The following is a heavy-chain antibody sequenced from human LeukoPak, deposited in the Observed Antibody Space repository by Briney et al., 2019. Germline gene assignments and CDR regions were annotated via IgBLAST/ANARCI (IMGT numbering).Heavy chain of an antibody. J-gene: IGHJ4*02. CDR3: VKGYDSSGCLFGY. CDR1: EFTFSSYA. Sequence: GGSLRLSCSASEFTFSSYAMSWVRQAPGKGLEWVSAISGSGGTTDYADSVKGRFTISRDNSKNTVYLQMKSLRAEDTALYYCVKGYDSSGCLFGYWGQGTQVTVSS. CDR2: ISGSGGTT. D-gene: IGHD3-22*01. V-gene: IGHV3-23*01.